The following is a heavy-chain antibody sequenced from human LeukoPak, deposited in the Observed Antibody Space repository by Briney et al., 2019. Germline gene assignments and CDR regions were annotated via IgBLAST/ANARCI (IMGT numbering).Heavy chain of an antibody. J-gene: IGHJ6*02. Sequence: ASVKVSCKASGGTFSSYAISWVRQAPGQGLEWMGGIIPIFGTANYAQKFQGRVTITADESTSTAYMELSSLRSEDTAVYYCARALSPRYYYYGMDVWGQGTTVTVSS. CDR2: IIPIFGTA. V-gene: IGHV1-69*13. CDR1: GGTFSSYA. CDR3: ARALSPRYYYYGMDV.